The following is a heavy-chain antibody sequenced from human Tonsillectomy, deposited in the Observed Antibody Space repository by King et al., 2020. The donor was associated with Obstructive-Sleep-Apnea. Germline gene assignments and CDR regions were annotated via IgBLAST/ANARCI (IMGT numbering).Heavy chain of an antibody. D-gene: IGHD2-15*01. CDR2: ISYDGSNK. CDR3: ARGSPMVVAAETSSFDY. J-gene: IGHJ4*02. Sequence: LQLVQSGGGVVQPGRSLRLSCAASGFTFSSYAMHWVRQAPGKGLEWVAVISYDGSNKYYADSVKGRFTISRDNSKNTLYLQMNSLRAEDTAVYYCARGSPMVVAAETSSFDYWGQGTLVTVSS. V-gene: IGHV3-30-3*01. CDR1: GFTFSSYA.